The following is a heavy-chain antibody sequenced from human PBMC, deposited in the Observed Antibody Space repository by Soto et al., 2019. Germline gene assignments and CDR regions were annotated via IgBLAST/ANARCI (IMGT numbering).Heavy chain of an antibody. CDR3: ARGPTWPPQRLQTTMAYGMDV. Sequence: QVQLQQWGAGLLKPSETLSPTCAVYGGSFSGYYWSWIRQPPGKGLGWVGEINHSGTSNYNPSLKSRVTISVDTSKNQFSLKLSSGTAADTAVYYCARGPTWPPQRLQTTMAYGMDVWGQGTTVTVSS. J-gene: IGHJ6*02. CDR2: INHSGTS. V-gene: IGHV4-34*01. CDR1: GGSFSGYY. D-gene: IGHD4-4*01.